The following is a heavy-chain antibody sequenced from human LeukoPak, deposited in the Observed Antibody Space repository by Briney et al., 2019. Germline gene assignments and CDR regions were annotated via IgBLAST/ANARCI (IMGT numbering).Heavy chain of an antibody. CDR1: GLTFSSYW. CDR2: IKQDGSEK. J-gene: IGHJ4*02. D-gene: IGHD3-22*01. V-gene: IGHV3-7*01. CDR3: ARAGNYYDSSGYYYPNY. Sequence: PGGSLRLSCAASGLTFSSYWMSWVRQAPGKGLEWVANIKQDGSEKYYVDSVKGRFTISRDNAKNSLYLQMNSLRAEDTAVYYCARAGNYYDSSGYYYPNYWGQGTLVTVSS.